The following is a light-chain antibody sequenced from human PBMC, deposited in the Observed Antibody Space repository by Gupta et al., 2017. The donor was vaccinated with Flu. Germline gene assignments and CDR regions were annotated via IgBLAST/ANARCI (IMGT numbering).Light chain of an antibody. Sequence: TCSGDKLGDKNVCWYQQKSGQPPVVVIYQDDRRPAGIPERFSGSYSGDTATLTIGGTQATDEADYYCQTWDSSSSSYAFGPGTTVTVL. V-gene: IGLV3-1*01. CDR1: KLGDKN. CDR2: QDD. J-gene: IGLJ1*01. CDR3: QTWDSSSSSYA.